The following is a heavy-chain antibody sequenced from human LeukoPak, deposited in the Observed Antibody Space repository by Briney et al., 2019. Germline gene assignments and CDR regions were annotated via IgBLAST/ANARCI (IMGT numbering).Heavy chain of an antibody. CDR2: ISGSGGST. CDR1: EFTFNNYA. V-gene: IGHV3-23*01. Sequence: PGGTLRLSCAASEFTFNNYAMNWVRQAPGKGLEWVSAISGSGGSTYYADSVKGRFTISRDNSKNTLYLQMNSLRAEDTAVYYCAKRVYYYDSSGYFDYWGQGTLVTVSS. D-gene: IGHD3-22*01. J-gene: IGHJ4*02. CDR3: AKRVYYYDSSGYFDY.